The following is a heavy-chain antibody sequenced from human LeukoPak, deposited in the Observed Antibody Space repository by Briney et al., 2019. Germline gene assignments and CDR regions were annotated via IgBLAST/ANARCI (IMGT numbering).Heavy chain of an antibody. CDR2: IKQDGSEK. J-gene: IGHJ4*02. V-gene: IGHV3-7*01. CDR1: GFTLSSYW. Sequence: GGSLRLSCAASGFTLSSYWMSWVRQAPGKGLEWVANIKQDGSEKYYVDSVKGRFTISRDNAKNSLYLQMNSLRAEDTAVYYCASFDSWGQGTLVTVSS. CDR3: ASFDS.